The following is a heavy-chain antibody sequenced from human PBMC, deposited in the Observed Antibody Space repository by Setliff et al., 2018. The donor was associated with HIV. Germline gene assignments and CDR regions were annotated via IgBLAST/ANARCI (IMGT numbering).Heavy chain of an antibody. Sequence: ASVKVSCKASGFSFDDYYIHWVRQAPGQGLEWMGCVIPNSGKTYYAQNFQGRVTMTMDASITTVYMELSRLTSDDTAVYYCVRQDIPTGYYLFDYWGQGTQVTVSS. V-gene: IGHV1-2*02. D-gene: IGHD3-9*01. J-gene: IGHJ4*02. CDR3: VRQDIPTGYYLFDY. CDR2: VIPNSGKT. CDR1: GFSFDDYY.